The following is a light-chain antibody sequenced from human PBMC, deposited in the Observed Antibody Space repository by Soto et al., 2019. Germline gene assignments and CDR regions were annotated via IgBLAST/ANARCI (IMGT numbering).Light chain of an antibody. CDR1: QSVNTY. J-gene: IGKJ5*01. V-gene: IGKV3-11*01. Sequence: EVVLTPSPATLSLSPGERATLSCRASQSVNTYLAWYQQKPGQPPRLLIHDASNRATGIPARFSGSGSGTDFTLTISSLEPEDFAIYYCQQRMIWPPITFGQGTRLEIK. CDR2: DAS. CDR3: QQRMIWPPIT.